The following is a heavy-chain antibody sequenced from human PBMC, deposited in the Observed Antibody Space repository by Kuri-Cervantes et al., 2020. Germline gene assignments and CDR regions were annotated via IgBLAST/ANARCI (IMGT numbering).Heavy chain of an antibody. J-gene: IGHJ4*02. CDR1: GFTFGLYA. Sequence: GGSLRLSCAASGFTFGLYAMHWVRQTPGKGLVWVSRINIDGSSTNYADSVKGRFTISRDNAKNTVYLQMNSLRAEDTAVYYCARGDYLGGLGGGIYYFDYWGQGTLVTVSS. V-gene: IGHV3-74*01. CDR2: INIDGSST. D-gene: IGHD2-15*01. CDR3: ARGDYLGGLGGGIYYFDY.